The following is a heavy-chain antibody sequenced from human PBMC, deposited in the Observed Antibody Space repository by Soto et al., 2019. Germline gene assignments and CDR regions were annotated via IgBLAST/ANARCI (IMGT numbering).Heavy chain of an antibody. CDR3: ARPIVGASRGGYYYGMDV. D-gene: IGHD1-26*01. CDR1: GGTCSTQA. CDR2: IIPIFGTA. J-gene: IGHJ6*02. V-gene: IGHV1-69*13. Sequence: PVKVAESPAGGTCSTQAIPWQRQAPGQGLEWMGGIIPIFGTANYAQKFQGRVTITADESTSTAYMELSSLRSEDTAVYYCARPIVGASRGGYYYGMDVWGQGTTVTVSS.